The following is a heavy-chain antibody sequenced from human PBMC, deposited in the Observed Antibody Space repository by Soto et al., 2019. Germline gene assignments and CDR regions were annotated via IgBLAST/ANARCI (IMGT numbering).Heavy chain of an antibody. Sequence: GASVKVSCKASGYTFTGYYMHWVRQAPGQGLEWMGWINPNSGGTNYAQKFQGWVTMTRDTSISTAYMELSRLRSDDTAVYYCARERLYYDFWSGYPPWNNYYGMDVWGQGTTVTVSS. J-gene: IGHJ6*02. CDR2: INPNSGGT. CDR1: GYTFTGYY. V-gene: IGHV1-2*04. CDR3: ARERLYYDFWSGYPPWNNYYGMDV. D-gene: IGHD3-3*01.